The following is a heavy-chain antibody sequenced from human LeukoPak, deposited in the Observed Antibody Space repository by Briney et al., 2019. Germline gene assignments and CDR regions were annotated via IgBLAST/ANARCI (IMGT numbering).Heavy chain of an antibody. D-gene: IGHD6-13*01. Sequence: SETLSLTWAVYGGSFSGYYWSWIRQPPGKGLEWIGEINHSGSTNYNPSLKSRVTISVDTSKNQFSLKLSSVTAADTAVYYCASKKAAAGSFDYWGQGTLVTVSS. J-gene: IGHJ4*02. CDR1: GGSFSGYY. V-gene: IGHV4-34*01. CDR3: ASKKAAAGSFDY. CDR2: INHSGST.